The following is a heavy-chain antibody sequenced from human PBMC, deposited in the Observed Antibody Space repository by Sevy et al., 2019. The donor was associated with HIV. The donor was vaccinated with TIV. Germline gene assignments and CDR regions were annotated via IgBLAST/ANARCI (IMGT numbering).Heavy chain of an antibody. D-gene: IGHD6-19*01. Sequence: ASVKVSCMASGYTFSRSVITWVRQAPGQGLEWMGWISTYNGKTNYAQKFQHRVTMTTDTSTNTAYMELRSLRSDDTAIYFCARGRGIAVAGGGYYSDYWGQGSLVTVSS. CDR3: ARGRGIAVAGGGYYSDY. V-gene: IGHV1-18*04. CDR2: ISTYNGKT. J-gene: IGHJ4*02. CDR1: GYTFSRSV.